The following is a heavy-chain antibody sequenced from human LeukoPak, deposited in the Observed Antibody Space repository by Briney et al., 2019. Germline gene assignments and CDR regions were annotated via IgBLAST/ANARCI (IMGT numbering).Heavy chain of an antibody. J-gene: IGHJ4*02. CDR3: ARDQGGSGWLFDY. CDR2: INPNTGGT. D-gene: IGHD6-25*01. Sequence: ASVQVSCKASGYTFTGHFMHWVRQAPGQGLEWMGWINPNTGGTNYAPKFQGRVTMTRDTSISTAYMELSGLRSDDTAVYHCARDQGGSGWLFDYWGQGALVTVSS. V-gene: IGHV1-2*02. CDR1: GYTFTGHF.